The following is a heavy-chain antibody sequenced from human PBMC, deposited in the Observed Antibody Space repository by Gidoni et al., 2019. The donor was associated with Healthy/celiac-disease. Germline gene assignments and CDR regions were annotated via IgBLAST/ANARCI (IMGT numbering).Heavy chain of an antibody. Sequence: EVQLVESGGGLVQPGGSLRLSCAASGFPVSSNYMSWVRQAPGKGLEWVSVLYSGCSTYYADSVKGRFTISRDNSKNTLYLQMNSLRAEDTAVYYCARETFDDYGDSNWFDPWGQGTLVTVSS. V-gene: IGHV3-66*02. D-gene: IGHD4-17*01. J-gene: IGHJ5*02. CDR3: ARETFDDYGDSNWFDP. CDR1: GFPVSSNY. CDR2: LYSGCST.